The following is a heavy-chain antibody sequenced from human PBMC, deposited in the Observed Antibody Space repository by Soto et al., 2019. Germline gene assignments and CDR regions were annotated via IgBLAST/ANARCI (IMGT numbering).Heavy chain of an antibody. Sequence: GASVKVSCKASGYTFTSYGISWVRQAPGQGLEWMGWISAYNGNTNYAQKLQGRVTMTTDTSTSTAYMELRSLRSDDTAVYYCARDRGKRDGYSYFDYWGQGTLVTVSS. J-gene: IGHJ4*02. CDR2: ISAYNGNT. CDR3: ARDRGKRDGYSYFDY. D-gene: IGHD3-10*01. CDR1: GYTFTSYG. V-gene: IGHV1-18*01.